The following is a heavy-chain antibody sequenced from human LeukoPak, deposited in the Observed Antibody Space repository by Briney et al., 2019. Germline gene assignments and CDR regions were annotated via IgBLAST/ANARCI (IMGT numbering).Heavy chain of an antibody. V-gene: IGHV4-59*08. CDR3: ARVSGSGYDYALNL. CDR2: IYYSGST. CDR1: GGSIGSYY. Sequence: SETLSLTCTVSGGSIGSYYWSWIRQPPGKGLEWIGYIYYSGSTNYNPSLKSRVTISVDTSKNQFSLKLSSVTAADTAVYYCARVSGSGYDYALNLWGQGTLVTVSS. J-gene: IGHJ5*02. D-gene: IGHD3-22*01.